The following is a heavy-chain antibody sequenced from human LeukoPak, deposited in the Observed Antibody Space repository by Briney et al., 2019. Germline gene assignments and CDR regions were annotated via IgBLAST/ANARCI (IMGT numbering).Heavy chain of an antibody. CDR1: GGSISSGGFY. D-gene: IGHD3-22*01. CDR3: ARNGESSGKYNENKAPALNWFDP. V-gene: IGHV4-31*03. J-gene: IGHJ5*02. Sequence: PSETLSLTCTVSGGSISSGGFYWTWIRQHPGKGLEWIGYLYYSGSTYYNPSLKSRVTISVDTSKNQFSLKLSSVTAADTAVYYCARNGESSGKYNENKAPALNWFDPWGQGTLVTVSS. CDR2: LYYSGST.